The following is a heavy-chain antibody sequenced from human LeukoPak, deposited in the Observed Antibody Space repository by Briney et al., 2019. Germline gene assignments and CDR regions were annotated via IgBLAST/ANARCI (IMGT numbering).Heavy chain of an antibody. CDR1: GYTFTSYG. D-gene: IGHD6-6*01. J-gene: IGHJ4*02. V-gene: IGHV1-18*01. CDR3: ARGSAMAQKQLVRHFDS. CDR2: ISAYNGNT. Sequence: ASVKVSCKASGYTFTSYGISWVRQAPGQGLEWMGWISAYNGNTKYAQKLQDRVTMTTDTSTTTAYMEVRSLTSDATAVYYCARGSAMAQKQLVRHFDSWGQGTLVIVSS.